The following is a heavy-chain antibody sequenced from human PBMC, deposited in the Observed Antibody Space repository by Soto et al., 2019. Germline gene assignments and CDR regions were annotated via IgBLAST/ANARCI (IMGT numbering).Heavy chain of an antibody. V-gene: IGHV4-31*03. CDR3: ARELCTESTFYSYGLGAEA. J-gene: IGHJ6*02. Sequence: TLSLTCTVSGGSIISSGYYWSFFRQHPGKGLVWIGYIYYCRRPYYIPSLKCRVTLSVHPSNNQYSLWLSSLTAADTAVYYCARELCTESTFYSYGLGAEAWCQGTTVTVPS. D-gene: IGHD2-8*02. CDR1: GGSIISSGYY. CDR2: IYYCRRP.